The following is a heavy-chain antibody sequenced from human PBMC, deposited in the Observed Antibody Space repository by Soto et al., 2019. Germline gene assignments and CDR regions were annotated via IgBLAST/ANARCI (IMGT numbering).Heavy chain of an antibody. CDR3: ATHGRYYYDPSGY. CDR2: IYPGDSDT. CDR1: GYSFTSYW. V-gene: IGHV5-51*01. D-gene: IGHD3-22*01. J-gene: IGHJ4*02. Sequence: PGASLKISCQGYGYSFTSYWIAWVRQMPGKGLEWMWIIYPGDSDTRYSPSFQGQVTISADKSISTAYLQWSSLEASDTAMYYCATHGRYYYDPSGYWGQGSLVTVSS.